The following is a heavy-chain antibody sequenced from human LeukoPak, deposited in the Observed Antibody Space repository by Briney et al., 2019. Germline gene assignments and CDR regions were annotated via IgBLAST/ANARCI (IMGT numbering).Heavy chain of an antibody. V-gene: IGHV1-2*02. D-gene: IGHD3-10*01. Sequence: GASVKVSCKASGYTFTGYYMHWVRQAPGQGLVWMGWINPNSGGTNYAQKFQGRVTMTRDTSISTAYMELSRLRSDDTAVYYCARGAMVRGVIIWGDYFDYWGQGTLVTVSP. CDR1: GYTFTGYY. CDR3: ARGAMVRGVIIWGDYFDY. J-gene: IGHJ4*02. CDR2: INPNSGGT.